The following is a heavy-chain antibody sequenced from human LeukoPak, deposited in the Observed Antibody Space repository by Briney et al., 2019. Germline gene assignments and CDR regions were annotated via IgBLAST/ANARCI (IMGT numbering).Heavy chain of an antibody. Sequence: ASVKVSCKASGGTFSSYAISWVRQAPGQGLEWMGGIIPIFGTANYAQKFQGRVTITADESTSTAYMELSSLRSEDTAVYYCARKTTVKGYYFDYWGQGTLVTVSS. CDR1: GGTFSSYA. V-gene: IGHV1-69*13. J-gene: IGHJ4*02. CDR2: IIPIFGTA. CDR3: ARKTTVKGYYFDY. D-gene: IGHD4-11*01.